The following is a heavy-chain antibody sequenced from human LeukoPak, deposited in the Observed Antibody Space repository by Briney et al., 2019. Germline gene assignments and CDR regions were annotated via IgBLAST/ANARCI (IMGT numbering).Heavy chain of an antibody. CDR2: IYYSGST. Sequence: PSETLSLTCTVPGGSISSYYWSWIRQPPGKGLEWIGYIYYSGSTNYNPSLKSRVTISVDTSKNQFSLKLSSVTAADTAVYYCARDPLGGYYYDSSGPFDLWGRGTLVTVSS. D-gene: IGHD3-22*01. CDR1: GGSISSYY. CDR3: ARDPLGGYYYDSSGPFDL. V-gene: IGHV4-59*01. J-gene: IGHJ2*01.